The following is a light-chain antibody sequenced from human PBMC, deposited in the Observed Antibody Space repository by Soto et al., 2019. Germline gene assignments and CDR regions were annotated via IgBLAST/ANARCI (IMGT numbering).Light chain of an antibody. J-gene: IGKJ4*01. CDR2: GAF. CDR1: QSVTYN. CDR3: QQYKNWPPLT. Sequence: EIVMTQSPATLSVSPGETATLSCKASQSVTYNLAWYQQKPGQGPRLLIYGAFTRATGIPARFSGSGSGTEFHLTISSLQSEDFAVYCCQQYKNWPPLTFGGGTKLEIK. V-gene: IGKV3-15*01.